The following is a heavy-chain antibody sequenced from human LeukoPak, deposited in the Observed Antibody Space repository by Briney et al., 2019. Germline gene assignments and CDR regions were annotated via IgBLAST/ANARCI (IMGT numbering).Heavy chain of an antibody. V-gene: IGHV1-69*04. CDR3: ARPTISSPSYYYYGMDV. J-gene: IGHJ6*02. CDR1: GGTFSSYA. D-gene: IGHD3-3*01. CDR2: IIPILGIA. Sequence: SVKVSCKASGGTFSSYATSWVRQAPGQGLEWMGRIIPILGIANYAQKFQGRVTITADKSTSTAYMELSSLRSEDTAVYYCARPTISSPSYYYYGMDVWGQGTTVTVSS.